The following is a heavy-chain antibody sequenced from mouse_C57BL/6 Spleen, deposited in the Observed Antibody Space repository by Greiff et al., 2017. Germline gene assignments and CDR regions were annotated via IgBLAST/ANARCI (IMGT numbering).Heavy chain of an antibody. Sequence: QVQLQQSGAELVKPGASVKMSCKASGYTFTTYPIEWMKQNHGKSLEWIGNFHPYNDDTKYNEKFKGKATWTVEKSSSTGYLELSRLTSADSAVYYCARGRIYDGSTFAYWGQGTLVTVSA. D-gene: IGHD2-3*01. CDR1: GYTFTTYP. V-gene: IGHV1-47*01. CDR3: ARGRIYDGSTFAY. J-gene: IGHJ3*01. CDR2: FHPYNDDT.